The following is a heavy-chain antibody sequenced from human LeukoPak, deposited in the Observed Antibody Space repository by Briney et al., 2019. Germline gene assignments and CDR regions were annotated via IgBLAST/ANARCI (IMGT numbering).Heavy chain of an antibody. CDR1: GYTFTSYY. V-gene: IGHV1-46*01. CDR2: INPSGGST. Sequence: ASVKVSCKASGYTFTSYYMHWVRQAPGQGLEWMGIINPSGGSTSYAQKFQGRVTMTRDTSTSTVYMELSSLRSEDTAVYYCARGSLVVAAGYYFDYWGQGTLVTVSS. D-gene: IGHD2-15*01. CDR3: ARGSLVVAAGYYFDY. J-gene: IGHJ4*02.